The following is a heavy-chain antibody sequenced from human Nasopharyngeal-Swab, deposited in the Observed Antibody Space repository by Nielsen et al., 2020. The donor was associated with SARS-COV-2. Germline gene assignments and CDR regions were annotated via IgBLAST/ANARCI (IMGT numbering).Heavy chain of an antibody. CDR2: ISSSGSTI. CDR3: ARAESTYYDFWSGYYFFYY. D-gene: IGHD3-3*01. J-gene: IGHJ4*02. V-gene: IGHV3-48*03. CDR1: GFTFSSYE. Sequence: GESLKISCAASGFTFSSYEMNWVRQAPGKGLEWVSYISSSGSTIYYADSVKGRFTISRDNAKNSLYLQMNSLRAEDTAVYYCARAESTYYDFWSGYYFFYYWGQGTLFTVSS.